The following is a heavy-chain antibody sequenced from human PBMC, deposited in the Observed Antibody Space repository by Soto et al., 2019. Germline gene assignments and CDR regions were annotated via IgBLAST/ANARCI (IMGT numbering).Heavy chain of an antibody. CDR2: IWYDGSKK. CDR3: ARLGLGFYDFWSGPDRNYYMDV. J-gene: IGHJ6*03. Sequence: PGGSLRLSCAASGFTFSSYVMHWVRQAPDKGLEWVAVIWYDGSKKYYADSVKGRFTISRDNSRNTLYLLMTSLRVEDTAVYYCARLGLGFYDFWSGPDRNYYMDVWGKGTTVTVSS. V-gene: IGHV3-33*01. CDR1: GFTFSSYV. D-gene: IGHD3-3*01.